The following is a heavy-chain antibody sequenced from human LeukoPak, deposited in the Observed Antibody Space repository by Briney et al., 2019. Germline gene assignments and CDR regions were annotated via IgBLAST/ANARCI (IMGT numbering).Heavy chain of an antibody. CDR3: ARYSSSWYSIY. Sequence: SETLSLTCTVSGGSISSSSYYWGWIRQPPGKGLEWIGSIYYSGSTYYNPSLKSRVTISVDTSKNQFSLKLSSVTAADTAVYYCARYSSSWYSIYWGQGTLVTVSS. J-gene: IGHJ4*02. CDR2: IYYSGST. D-gene: IGHD6-13*01. V-gene: IGHV4-39*01. CDR1: GGSISSSSYY.